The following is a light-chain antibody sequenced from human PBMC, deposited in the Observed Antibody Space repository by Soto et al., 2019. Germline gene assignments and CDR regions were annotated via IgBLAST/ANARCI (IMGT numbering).Light chain of an antibody. CDR3: SSYTTSSFYV. V-gene: IGLV2-14*01. CDR2: DVN. Sequence: QSALTQPASVSGSPGQSITISCTGTSSDVGGYNYVSWYQQHPGKAPKLMIYDVNNRPSGVSNRFSGSKSGNTASLTISGLQAEDEADYYCSSYTTSSFYVFATGTKGTVL. CDR1: SSDVGGYNY. J-gene: IGLJ1*01.